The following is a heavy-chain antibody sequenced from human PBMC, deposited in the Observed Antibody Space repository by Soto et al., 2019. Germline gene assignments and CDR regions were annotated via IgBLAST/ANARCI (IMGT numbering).Heavy chain of an antibody. V-gene: IGHV1-18*01. Sequence: ASVKASCKASGYTSTSYGICWVLQAPGEGLELMGWISVYNGNTNYAKKLQGRVTITTDTSTSTAFRELRSVRAHVTGVYHCARVDAGFDIRG. CDR3: ARVDAGFDI. J-gene: IGHJ3*02. CDR2: ISVYNGNT. CDR1: GYTSTSYG. D-gene: IGHD1-1*01.